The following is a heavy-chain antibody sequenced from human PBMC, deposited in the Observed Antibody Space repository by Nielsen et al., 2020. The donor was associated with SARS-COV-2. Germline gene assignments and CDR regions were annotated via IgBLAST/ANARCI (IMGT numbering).Heavy chain of an antibody. J-gene: IGHJ6*02. D-gene: IGHD6-6*01. CDR1: GSSFTSYW. V-gene: IGHV5-10-1*01. CDR2: IDPSDSYT. Sequence: GESLKISCQGSGSSFTSYWISWVRQMPGKGLEWMGRIDPSDSYTNYSPSFQGHVTISADKSISTAYLQWSSLKASDTAMYYCAISTVSNGMDVWGQGTTVTVSS. CDR3: AISTVSNGMDV.